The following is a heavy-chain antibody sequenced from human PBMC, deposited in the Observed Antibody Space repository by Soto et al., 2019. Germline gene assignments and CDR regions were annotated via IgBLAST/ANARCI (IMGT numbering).Heavy chain of an antibody. CDR2: ISSGISTM. CDR3: ASEGRDTAVADLDY. Sequence: EVPLVESGGGLVQPGGSLRLSCAASGFTFSSYSMNWVRQAPGKGLEWLSYISSGISTMHYGDSVKGRLTISRDNXXHSLYLQKNSLIDEDTAVYYWASEGRDTAVADLDYWGQGTLVTVSS. J-gene: IGHJ4*02. V-gene: IGHV3-48*02. CDR1: GFTFSSYS. D-gene: IGHD5-18*01.